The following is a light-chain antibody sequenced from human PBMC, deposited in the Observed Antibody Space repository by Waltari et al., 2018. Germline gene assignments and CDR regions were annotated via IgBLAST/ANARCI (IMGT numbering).Light chain of an antibody. CDR2: RAS. V-gene: IGKV1-33*01. J-gene: IGKJ3*01. CDR1: QGINNW. CDR3: QQHDTSPFT. Sequence: DIQMTQSPSSLSASVGDRVTITCRASQGINNWLAWYQQKPGKAPSLLIYRASSLETGVPSRFSGSGSGTDFTLTISSLQPEDIATYYCQQHDTSPFTFGSGTKLDIK.